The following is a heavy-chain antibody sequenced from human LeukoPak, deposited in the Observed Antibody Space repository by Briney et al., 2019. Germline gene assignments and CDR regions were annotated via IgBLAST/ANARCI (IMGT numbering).Heavy chain of an antibody. V-gene: IGHV3-33*03. CDR3: ATDPNQLTYGMDV. CDR1: GITFSRTG. D-gene: IGHD1-1*01. CDR2: IWNDGSNK. J-gene: IGHJ6*02. Sequence: PGGSPRLSCAASGITFSRTGMHWVRQAPGKGLEWVAVIWNDGSNKYYADSVKGRFTISRDNSKNTLYLQMNSLRAEDTAVYYCATDPNQLTYGMDVWGQGTTVTVSS.